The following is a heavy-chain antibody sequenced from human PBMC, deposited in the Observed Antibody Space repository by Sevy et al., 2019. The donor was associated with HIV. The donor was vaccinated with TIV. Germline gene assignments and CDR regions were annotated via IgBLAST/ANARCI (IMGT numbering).Heavy chain of an antibody. J-gene: IGHJ4*02. Sequence: SETLSLTCTVSSGSISSYFWSLIRQPPGKGLGGIGYISYSEGTNYNPSLKSRVTMSVDMSKNQFSLKLSSVIAADTAVYYCARGGASHYRRHFDYWGQGTLVTVSS. CDR3: ARGGASHYRRHFDY. CDR2: ISYSEGT. CDR1: SGSISSYF. D-gene: IGHD4-4*01. V-gene: IGHV4-59*01.